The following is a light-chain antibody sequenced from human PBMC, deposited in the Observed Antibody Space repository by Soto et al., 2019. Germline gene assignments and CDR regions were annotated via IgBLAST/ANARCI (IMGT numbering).Light chain of an antibody. CDR2: DDS. CDR3: QVWDSGSAHQV. Sequence: SYELTQPPSVSVAPGQTASITCGGDNIGRKSVHWYQQEPGQAPVLVVYDDSDRPSGIPERFSGSNSGNTATLTISRVEAGDEADYYCQVWDSGSAHQVFGGGTKLTVL. V-gene: IGLV3-21*02. CDR1: NIGRKS. J-gene: IGLJ2*01.